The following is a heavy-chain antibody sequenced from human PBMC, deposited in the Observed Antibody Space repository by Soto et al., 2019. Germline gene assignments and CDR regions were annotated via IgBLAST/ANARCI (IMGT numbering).Heavy chain of an antibody. CDR1: GGSVSSGNYY. V-gene: IGHV4-61*01. D-gene: IGHD2-15*01. J-gene: IGHJ5*02. CDR2: IYYTGST. CDR3: AIALYCSGGSCSFDP. Sequence: PSETLSLTCTVSGGSVSSGNYYWSWIRQPPGKGLEWIGFIYYTGSTSYNPSLKSRVTISMDTSKNQFSLKLTSVTAADTAVYYCAIALYCSGGSCSFDPWGQGTLVTGSS.